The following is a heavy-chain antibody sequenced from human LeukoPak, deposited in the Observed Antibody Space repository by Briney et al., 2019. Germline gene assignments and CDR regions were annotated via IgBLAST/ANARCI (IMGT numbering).Heavy chain of an antibody. D-gene: IGHD3-3*01. J-gene: IGHJ3*02. CDR1: GYTFNSYD. V-gene: IGHV1-8*01. Sequence: ASVKVSCKASGYTFNSYDINWVRQATGQGLEWMGWMNPNSGNTDYAQKFQGRVTMTRNTSISTAYMELSSLRSEDTAVYYCARGSGYDFWSGYFDAFDIWGQGTMVTVSS. CDR2: MNPNSGNT. CDR3: ARGSGYDFWSGYFDAFDI.